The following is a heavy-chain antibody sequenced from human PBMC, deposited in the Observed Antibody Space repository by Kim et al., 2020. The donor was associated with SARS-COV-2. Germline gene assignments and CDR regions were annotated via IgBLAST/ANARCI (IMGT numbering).Heavy chain of an antibody. CDR3: AKGAQGYSFGPD. CDR2: INSDGRNT. J-gene: IGHJ4*02. D-gene: IGHD5-18*01. Sequence: GGSLRLSCAASGFTFSNYWMHWVRQAPGKGLVWVSRINSDGRNTIYADSVKGRFTISRDNAKNMVYLQMSSLRAEDTAVYFCAKGAQGYSFGPDWGQGTLVTVSS. V-gene: IGHV3-74*01. CDR1: GFTFSNYW.